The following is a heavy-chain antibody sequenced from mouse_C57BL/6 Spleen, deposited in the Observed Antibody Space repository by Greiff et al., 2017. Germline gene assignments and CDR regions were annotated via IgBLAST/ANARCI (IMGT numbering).Heavy chain of an antibody. D-gene: IGHD2-4*01. CDR1: GFSLTSYG. Sequence: QVQLKESGPGLVAPSQSLSITCTVSGFSLTSYGVHWVRQPPGKGLEWLVVIWSDGSTTYNSALKSRLSISKDNSKSQVFLKMNSLQTDDTAMYYCASSYDYDPEYYAMDSWGQGTSVTVAS. CDR3: ASSYDYDPEYYAMDS. V-gene: IGHV2-6*03. J-gene: IGHJ4*01. CDR2: IWSDGST.